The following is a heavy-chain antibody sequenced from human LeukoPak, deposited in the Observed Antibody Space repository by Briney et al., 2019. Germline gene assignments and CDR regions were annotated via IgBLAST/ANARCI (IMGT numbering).Heavy chain of an antibody. V-gene: IGHV3-7*01. J-gene: IGHJ6*02. D-gene: IGHD3-3*01. CDR3: ARGLEALEWTTDYYYYGMDV. CDR2: IKQDGSEK. Sequence: GGSLRLSCAASGFTLSSYWMSWVRQAPGKGLEWVANIKQDGSEKYYVDSVKGRFTISRDNAKNSLYLQMNSLRAEDTAVYYCARGLEALEWTTDYYYYGMDVWGQGTTVTVSS. CDR1: GFTLSSYW.